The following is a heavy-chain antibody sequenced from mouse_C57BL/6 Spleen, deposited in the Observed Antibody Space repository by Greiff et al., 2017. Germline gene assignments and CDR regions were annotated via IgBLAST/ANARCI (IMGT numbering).Heavy chain of an antibody. V-gene: IGHV14-2*01. CDR1: GFNIKDYY. CDR2: IDPEDGET. J-gene: IGHJ2*01. CDR3: VITTVVDDY. D-gene: IGHD1-1*01. Sequence: VHVKQSGAELVKPGASVKLSCTASGFNIKDYYMHWVKQRTEQGLEWIGRIDPEDGETKYAPEFQGKATITADTPSNTAYLQLSSLTSEDTAVYYCVITTVVDDYWGQGTTLTVSS.